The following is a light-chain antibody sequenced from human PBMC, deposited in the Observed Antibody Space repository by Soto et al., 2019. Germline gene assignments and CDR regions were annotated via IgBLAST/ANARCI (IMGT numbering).Light chain of an antibody. V-gene: IGKV1-12*01. J-gene: IGKJ4*01. CDR3: QQADSFPLT. Sequence: DILMTQSPSSVSAAVGDRVIIACRASQHISTWLAWYQQKPGEAPKLLIFAASRVQSGVPSRFSGSGSGTDFTLTINGLQPEDFATYYCQQADSFPLTFGGGTKV. CDR2: AAS. CDR1: QHISTW.